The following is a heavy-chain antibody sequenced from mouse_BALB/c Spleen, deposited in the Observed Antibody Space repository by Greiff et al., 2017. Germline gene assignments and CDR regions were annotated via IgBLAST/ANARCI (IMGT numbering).Heavy chain of an antibody. Sequence: EVKLVESGAELVRSGASVKLSCTASGFNIKDYYMHWVKQRPEQGLEWIGWIDPENGDTEYAPKFQGKATMTADTSSNTAYLQLSSLTSEDTAVYYCNALYGYDERFAYWGQGTLVTVSA. CDR1: GFNIKDYY. CDR3: NALYGYDERFAY. V-gene: IGHV14-4*02. CDR2: IDPENGDT. D-gene: IGHD2-2*01. J-gene: IGHJ3*01.